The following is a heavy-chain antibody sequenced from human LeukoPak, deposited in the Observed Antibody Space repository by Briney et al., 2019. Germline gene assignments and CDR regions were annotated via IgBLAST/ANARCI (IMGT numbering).Heavy chain of an antibody. CDR3: AKDARALDAFDI. CDR2: ISGSGGST. J-gene: IGHJ3*02. Sequence: GGSLRLSCAASGFTFSNYAMSWVRQAPGKGLEWVSDISGSGGSTYHADSVKGRFTISRDNSKNTLYLQMNSLRAEDTAVYYCAKDARALDAFDIWGQGTMVTVSS. CDR1: GFTFSNYA. V-gene: IGHV3-23*01.